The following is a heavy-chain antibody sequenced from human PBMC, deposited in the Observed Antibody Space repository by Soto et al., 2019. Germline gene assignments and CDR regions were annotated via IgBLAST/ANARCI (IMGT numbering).Heavy chain of an antibody. CDR2: ISYDGSNE. J-gene: IGHJ6*02. CDR1: GFTFSSHA. CDR3: ARGTTTSAFSGMDV. D-gene: IGHD1-1*01. Sequence: QVQLVESGGGVVQPGRSLRLSCAASGFTFSSHAMNWVRQAPGKGLEWVAVISYDGSNEYNSESVKGRFTISRDNSKNTLSLQMNSLRAEDTAMYFCARGTTTSAFSGMDVWGHGTTVTVSS. V-gene: IGHV3-30-3*01.